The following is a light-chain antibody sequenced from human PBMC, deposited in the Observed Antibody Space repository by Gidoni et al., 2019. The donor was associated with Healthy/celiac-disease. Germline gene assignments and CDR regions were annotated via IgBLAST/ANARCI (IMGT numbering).Light chain of an antibody. CDR1: QSVSSN. Sequence: EIVMTQSPATLSVSPGERATLSCRASQSVSSNLAWYQQKPGQAPRLLIYGASTRATGIPSRFSGSGSGTEFTLTISSLQSEDFAVSYCQPYNTWPRTFGQGTKVEIK. CDR3: QPYNTWPRT. J-gene: IGKJ1*01. V-gene: IGKV3-15*01. CDR2: GAS.